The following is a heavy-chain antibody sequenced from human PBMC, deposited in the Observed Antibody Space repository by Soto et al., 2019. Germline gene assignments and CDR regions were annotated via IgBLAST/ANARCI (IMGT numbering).Heavy chain of an antibody. D-gene: IGHD3-10*01. J-gene: IGHJ4*02. CDR2: IYWDDDK. CDR1: GFSLSTSGVG. Sequence: QITLKESGPTLVKPTQTLTLTCTFSGFSLSTSGVGVGWIRQPPGKALEWLALIYWDDDKRYSPSLKSRLTITKDTSKNQVVLTMTNMDPVDTATYYCASLTGLWFGEFLHYFDYWGQGTLVTVSS. V-gene: IGHV2-5*02. CDR3: ASLTGLWFGEFLHYFDY.